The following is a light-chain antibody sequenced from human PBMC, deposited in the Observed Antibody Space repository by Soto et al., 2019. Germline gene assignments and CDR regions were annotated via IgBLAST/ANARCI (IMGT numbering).Light chain of an antibody. V-gene: IGKV3-11*01. CDR1: QSVRSY. CDR3: QQRGNWPQT. J-gene: IGKJ3*01. Sequence: EIVLTQYPATLSLSPGERATLSCRASQSVRSYLAWYQQKPGQTPRLLIYDAFNRATGIPARFSGSGSGTAFTLTISSLDPEDFAVYYCQQRGNWPQTFGPGTKVDI. CDR2: DAF.